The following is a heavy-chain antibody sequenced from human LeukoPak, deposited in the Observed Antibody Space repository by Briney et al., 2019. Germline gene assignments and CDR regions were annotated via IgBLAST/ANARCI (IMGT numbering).Heavy chain of an antibody. CDR2: INQSGST. CDR3: ARGSFDSSGYYYF. V-gene: IGHV4-34*01. CDR1: VVSFSGYY. J-gene: IGHJ4*02. D-gene: IGHD3-22*01. Sequence: PSETLSLTCAVYVVSFSGYYWSCIRQPPGKGLEWIGEINQSGSTNYNPSLNNRVTISVGTSKNQISLKLSSVAAADTAVYFCARGSFDSSGYYYFWGQGTLVTVSS.